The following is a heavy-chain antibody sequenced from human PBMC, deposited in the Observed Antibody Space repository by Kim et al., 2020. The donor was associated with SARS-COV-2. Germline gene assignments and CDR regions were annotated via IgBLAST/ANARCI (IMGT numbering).Heavy chain of an antibody. J-gene: IGHJ6*03. V-gene: IGHV3-21*01. Sequence: GGSLRLSCAASGFTFSSYSMNWVRQAPGKGLEWVSSISSSSSYIYYADSVKGRFTISRDNAKNSLYLQMNSLRAEDTAVYYCARVKDLVVPGPMYYYYMDVWGKGTTVTVSS. CDR2: ISSSSSYI. CDR1: GFTFSSYS. D-gene: IGHD2-15*01. CDR3: ARVKDLVVPGPMYYYYMDV.